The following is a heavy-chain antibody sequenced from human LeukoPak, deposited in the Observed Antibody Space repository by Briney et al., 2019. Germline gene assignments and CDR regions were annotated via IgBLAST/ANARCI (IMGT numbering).Heavy chain of an antibody. CDR2: MNPNSGNT. D-gene: IGHD3-10*01. Sequence: ASVKVSFKASGYTFTSYDINWVRQATGQGLEWMGWMNPNSGNTGYAQKFQGRVTMTRNTSISTAYMELSSLRSEDTAVYYCARVRVITMVRGVMVRYYGMDVWGQGTTVTVSS. CDR3: ARVRVITMVRGVMVRYYGMDV. CDR1: GYTFTSYD. V-gene: IGHV1-8*01. J-gene: IGHJ6*02.